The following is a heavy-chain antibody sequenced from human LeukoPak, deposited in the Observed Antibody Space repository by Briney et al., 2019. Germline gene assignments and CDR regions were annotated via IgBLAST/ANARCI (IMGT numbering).Heavy chain of an antibody. CDR1: GFTFDDYA. D-gene: IGHD3-3*01. V-gene: IGHV3-43D*04. CDR2: ISWDGGST. Sequence: PGGSLRLSCAAPGFTFDDYAMHWVRQAPGKGLEWVSLISWDGGSTYYADSVKGRFTISRDNSKNSQYLQMNSLRAEDTALYYCANDARQTYYDFWSGHFDYWGQGTLVAVSS. CDR3: ANDARQTYYDFWSGHFDY. J-gene: IGHJ4*02.